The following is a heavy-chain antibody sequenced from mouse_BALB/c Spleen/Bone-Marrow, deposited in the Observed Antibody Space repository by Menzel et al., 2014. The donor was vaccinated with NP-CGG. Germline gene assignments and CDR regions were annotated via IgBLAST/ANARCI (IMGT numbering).Heavy chain of an antibody. Sequence: VQLQQSGGGLVQPGGSLRLSCAASGFTFSNYGMSWVRQTPDKRLDLVATINSNGGTTYYPDSVKGRFTISRDNAKSTLYLQMSSLKSEDTAMYFCARGLYYVAYGPGFAYWGQGTLVTVSA. CDR1: GFTFSNYG. D-gene: IGHD2-13*01. J-gene: IGHJ3*01. CDR3: ARGLYYVAYGPGFAY. CDR2: INSNGGTT. V-gene: IGHV5-6-3*01.